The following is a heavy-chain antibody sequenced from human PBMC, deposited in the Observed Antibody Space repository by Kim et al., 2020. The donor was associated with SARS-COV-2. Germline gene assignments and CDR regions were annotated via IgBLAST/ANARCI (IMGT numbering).Heavy chain of an antibody. V-gene: IGHV3-43*01. CDR1: GFTFDDYT. CDR3: AKDKDCSSTSCQNYYYY. J-gene: IGHJ6*03. D-gene: IGHD2-2*01. CDR2: ISWDGGST. Sequence: GGSLRLSCAASGFTFDDYTMHWVRQAPGKGLEWVSLISWDGGSTYYADSVKGRFTISRDNSKNSLYLQMNSLSTEDTALYYCAKDKDCSSTSCQNYYYY.